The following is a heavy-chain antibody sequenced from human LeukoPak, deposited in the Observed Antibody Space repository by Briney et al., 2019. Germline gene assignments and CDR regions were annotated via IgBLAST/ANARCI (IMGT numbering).Heavy chain of an antibody. J-gene: IGHJ4*02. Sequence: ASVKVSCKASGGTFISYAISWVRQAPGQGLEWRGGIIPIFGTGNYAQKFQDRVTITTDKSTRTAYMEVRRLRSEDTAVYYCARDGNNWNFGYFDYWGQGTLVTVSS. CDR2: IIPIFGTG. V-gene: IGHV1-69*05. CDR1: GGTFISYA. CDR3: ARDGNNWNFGYFDY. D-gene: IGHD1-7*01.